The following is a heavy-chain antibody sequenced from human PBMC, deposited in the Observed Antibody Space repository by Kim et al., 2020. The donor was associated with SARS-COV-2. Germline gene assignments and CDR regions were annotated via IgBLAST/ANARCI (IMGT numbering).Heavy chain of an antibody. CDR3: TTGPPHSYYYGSGSYAVTTY. CDR1: GFTFSNAW. Sequence: GGSLRLSCAASGFTFSNAWMSWVRQAPGKGLEWVGRIKSKTDGGTTDYAAPVKGRFTISRDDSKNTLYLQMNSLKTEDTAVYYCTTGPPHSYYYGSGSYAVTTYWGQGTLVTVSS. CDR2: IKSKTDGGTT. V-gene: IGHV3-15*01. J-gene: IGHJ4*02. D-gene: IGHD3-10*01.